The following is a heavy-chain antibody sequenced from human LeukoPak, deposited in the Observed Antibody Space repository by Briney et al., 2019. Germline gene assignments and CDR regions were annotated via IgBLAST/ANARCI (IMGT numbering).Heavy chain of an antibody. CDR3: ARHSLSFSSSWDYYFDY. CDR2: MSAYNGNT. Sequence: VTVSCQGTGCIFPMYGISWVRQPPGQELEWMGWMSAYNGNTNYGQKLQDRVTMTTDTSTSTAYMELRSLRSDDTAVYYCARHSLSFSSSWDYYFDYWGQGTLVTVSS. J-gene: IGHJ4*02. CDR1: GCIFPMYG. V-gene: IGHV1-18*01. D-gene: IGHD6-13*01.